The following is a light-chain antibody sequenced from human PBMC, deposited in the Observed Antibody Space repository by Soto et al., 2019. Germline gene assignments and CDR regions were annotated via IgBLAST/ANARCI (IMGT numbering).Light chain of an antibody. CDR2: GAS. CDR1: QTINRSF. Sequence: EIVLTQSPGTLSLSPGERATLSCRASQTINRSFLAWYQHKPGQAPRLLIYGASSRATGIPDRFSGSGSGTDFILSISRLEPEDFAVYYCKQYGNVPRPFGQGTKVEIK. CDR3: KQYGNVPRP. J-gene: IGKJ1*01. V-gene: IGKV3-20*01.